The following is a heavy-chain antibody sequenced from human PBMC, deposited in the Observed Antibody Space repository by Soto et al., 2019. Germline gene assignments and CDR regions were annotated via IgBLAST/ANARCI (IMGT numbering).Heavy chain of an antibody. D-gene: IGHD2-21*01. CDR3: TRVPLPNYSAFGY. J-gene: IGHJ4*02. V-gene: IGHV3-11*01. CDR1: GFTFSDSY. Sequence: SLRPCCAASGFTFSDSYVNSLRQAPGWGLEWVSYIATDSSLIYYADSVKGRFTIFRDNVKNELYLQMNSLRADETAVYYCTRVPLPNYSAFGYWGQGTPVTVSS. CDR2: IATDSSLI.